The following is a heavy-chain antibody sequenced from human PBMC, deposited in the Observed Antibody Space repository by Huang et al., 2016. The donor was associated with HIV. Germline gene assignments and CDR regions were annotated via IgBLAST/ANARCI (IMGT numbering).Heavy chain of an antibody. CDR1: GFSLSTGEVG. Sequence: QITLKESGPTLVKPTQTLTLTCSFSGFSLSTGEVGVGWIRQPPGKALEWHALIYWDDDKRYSPALKSRLTITKDTSKNQVVLTMTNMDPVDTATYYCAHGAYNTSGYFFRLRFDYWGQVTLVTVSS. CDR2: IYWDDDK. J-gene: IGHJ4*02. V-gene: IGHV2-5*02. CDR3: AHGAYNTSGYFFRLRFDY. D-gene: IGHD3-22*01.